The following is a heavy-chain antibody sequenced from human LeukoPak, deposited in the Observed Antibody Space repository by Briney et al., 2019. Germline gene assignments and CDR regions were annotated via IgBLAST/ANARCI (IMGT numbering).Heavy chain of an antibody. Sequence: PSETLSLTCTVSGGSITGYYWSWIRQPAGKGLEWIGRIYTSGSTNCNPSLKSRVTVSVDRSKNQFSLKLDSVTAADTALYYCARDLYGYSSDWYEGYYIEYQGQGTLVTVSS. D-gene: IGHD6-13*01. V-gene: IGHV4-4*07. J-gene: IGHJ4*02. CDR2: IYTSGST. CDR1: GGSITGYY. CDR3: ARDLYGYSSDWYEGYYIEY.